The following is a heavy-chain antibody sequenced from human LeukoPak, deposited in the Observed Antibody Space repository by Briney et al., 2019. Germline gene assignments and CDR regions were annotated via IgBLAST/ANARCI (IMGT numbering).Heavy chain of an antibody. CDR3: ARAASAGTVDY. D-gene: IGHD6-13*01. CDR2: INQDGSET. J-gene: IGHJ4*02. Sequence: GGSLRLSCAASRFTFSIYWMSWVRQAPGKALEWVANINQDGSETYYVVSMAGRFTISRDNAKNSLYLQMNSLRAEDTALCYCARAASAGTVDYWGQGTLVTVSS. V-gene: IGHV3-7*01. CDR1: RFTFSIYW.